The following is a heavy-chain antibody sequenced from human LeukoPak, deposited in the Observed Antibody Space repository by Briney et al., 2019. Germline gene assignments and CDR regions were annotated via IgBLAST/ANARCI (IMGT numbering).Heavy chain of an antibody. J-gene: IGHJ4*02. CDR3: ARSPADYSNYYFDY. V-gene: IGHV3-33*01. D-gene: IGHD4-11*01. CDR2: IWYDGSNK. Sequence: PGGSLRLSCAASGFTFSSYGTHWVRQAPGKGLEWVAVIWYDGSNKYYADSVKGRFTISRDNSKNTLYLQMNSLRAEDTAVYYCARSPADYSNYYFDYWGQGTLVTVTS. CDR1: GFTFSSYG.